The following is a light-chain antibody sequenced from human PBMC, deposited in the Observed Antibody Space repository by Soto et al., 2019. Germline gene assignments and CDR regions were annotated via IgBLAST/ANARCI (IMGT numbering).Light chain of an antibody. V-gene: IGKV1-5*01. CDR3: QQYNSYWT. CDR1: QSIILS. CDR2: DAS. J-gene: IGKJ1*01. Sequence: DIRMTQSPSTLSAFVGDRVTITCRASQSIILSLAWYQQKPGKAPDLLISDASNLERGVPSRFSGSGSGTEFTPTISSLQHDDSETYYCQQYNSYWTFGPGTKVDIK.